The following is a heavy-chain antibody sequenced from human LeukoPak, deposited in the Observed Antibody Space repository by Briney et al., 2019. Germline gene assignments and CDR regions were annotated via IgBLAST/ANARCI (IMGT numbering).Heavy chain of an antibody. Sequence: SETLSLTCAVSGGSISSSNWWSWVRQPPGKGLEWIGEIYHSGSTNYNPSLKSRVTISVDKSKNQFSLKLSSVTAADTAVYYCARDEQYYYCGMDVWGQGTTVTVSS. CDR2: IYHSGST. J-gene: IGHJ6*02. V-gene: IGHV4-4*02. CDR1: GGSISSSNW. D-gene: IGHD1/OR15-1a*01. CDR3: ARDEQYYYCGMDV.